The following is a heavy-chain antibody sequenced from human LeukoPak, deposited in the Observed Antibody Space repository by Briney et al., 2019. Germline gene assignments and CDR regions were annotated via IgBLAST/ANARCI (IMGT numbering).Heavy chain of an antibody. CDR1: GYTFTSYG. D-gene: IGHD4-23*01. CDR3: ARSTTVVTRVDY. V-gene: IGHV1-18*01. J-gene: IGHJ4*02. CDR2: ISAYNGNI. Sequence: ASVKVSCKASGYTFTSYGISWVRQAPGQGLEWMGWISAYNGNINYAQKLQGRVTMTTDTSTSTAYMELRSLRSDDTAVYYCARSTTVVTRVDYWGQGTLVTVSS.